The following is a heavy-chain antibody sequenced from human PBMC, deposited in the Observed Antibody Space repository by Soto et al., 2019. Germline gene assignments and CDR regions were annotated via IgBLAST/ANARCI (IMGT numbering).Heavy chain of an antibody. CDR2: ISAYNGNT. Sequence: GASVKVSCKASGYTFTSYGISWVRQAPGQGLEWMGWISAYNGNTNYAQKLQGRVTMTTDTSTSTAYLQWSSLKASDTAMYYCARHRGYDQSDYWGQGTLVTVSS. CDR3: ARHRGYDQSDY. V-gene: IGHV1-18*01. CDR1: GYTFTSYG. J-gene: IGHJ4*02. D-gene: IGHD5-12*01.